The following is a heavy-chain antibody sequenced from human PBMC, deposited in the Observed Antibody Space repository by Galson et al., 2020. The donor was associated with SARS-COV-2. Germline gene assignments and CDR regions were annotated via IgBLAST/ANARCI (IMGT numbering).Heavy chain of an antibody. V-gene: IGHV1-69*13. CDR2: IIPFFGTT. CDR1: GGSLSNFE. D-gene: IGHD1-7*01. J-gene: IGHJ6*01. CDR3: ATKQSDTETNTYYYYYHAVDI. Sequence: SVQVSCKHSGGSLSNFEINRLRQAPGQGLEWMGGIIPFFGTTDYVEKFQGRVTFSADESTTTAYMELSSLSSEDTAVYYCATKQSDTETNTYYYYYHAVDIWGQGTTVTVSP.